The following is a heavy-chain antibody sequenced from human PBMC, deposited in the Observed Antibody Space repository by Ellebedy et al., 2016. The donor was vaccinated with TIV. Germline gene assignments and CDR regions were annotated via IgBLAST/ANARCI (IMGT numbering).Heavy chain of an antibody. CDR2: INQDGSRI. CDR1: GFIFSSYW. V-gene: IGHV3-7*03. J-gene: IGHJ6*02. Sequence: GESLKISCAASGFIFSSYWMSWVRQAPGKGLEWVANINQDGSRIYYVDSVKGRFTISRDNAKNSVYLRMDTLRVEDTAVYHCVRDGAYGDYSPGYYGMDVWGQGTTVTVSS. CDR3: VRDGAYGDYSPGYYGMDV. D-gene: IGHD3-22*01.